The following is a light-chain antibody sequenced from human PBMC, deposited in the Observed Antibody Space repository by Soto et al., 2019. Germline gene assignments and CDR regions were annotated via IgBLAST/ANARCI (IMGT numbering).Light chain of an antibody. CDR1: QSINTW. CDR2: SAS. V-gene: IGKV1-12*01. J-gene: IGKJ4*01. CDR3: QQTNSFPLT. Sequence: DIQMTQSPSALSASIGDRITITCRASQSINTWLAWYQQKPGKAPKLLIYSASSLQSGVPSRFSGSGSGTYFTLTISSLQPEDFATYYCQQTNSFPLTFGGGTKVDIK.